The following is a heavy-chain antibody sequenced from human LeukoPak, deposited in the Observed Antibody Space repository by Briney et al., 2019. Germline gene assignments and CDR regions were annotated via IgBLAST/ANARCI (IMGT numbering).Heavy chain of an antibody. J-gene: IGHJ4*02. CDR3: ARDKQLVDY. V-gene: IGHV4-39*07. CDR2: GDYSGAT. CDR1: GDSFTSVTDY. D-gene: IGHD6-13*01. Sequence: SETLSLTCTVSGDSFTSVTDYWAWIRQPPGKGLEWIASGDYSGATYYNPSLESRVAISVDTSKNQFSLKLSSVTAADTAVYYCARDKQLVDYWGQGTLVTVSS.